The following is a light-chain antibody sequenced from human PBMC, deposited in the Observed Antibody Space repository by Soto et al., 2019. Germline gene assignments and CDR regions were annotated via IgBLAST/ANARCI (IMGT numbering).Light chain of an antibody. Sequence: SSELNQPPSVSAAPGQTARITCGGDDIGSKSVHWYQQKPGQAPVLVGYDDSDRPSGIPERFSGSNSGNTATLTISRVEAGDEADYYCQVWDSSSDHPGVFGTGTKVNVL. J-gene: IGLJ1*01. CDR1: DIGSKS. CDR3: QVWDSSSDHPGV. CDR2: DDS. V-gene: IGLV3-21*02.